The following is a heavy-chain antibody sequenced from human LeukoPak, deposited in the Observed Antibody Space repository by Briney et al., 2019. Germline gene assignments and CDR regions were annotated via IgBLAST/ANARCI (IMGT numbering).Heavy chain of an antibody. V-gene: IGHV3-21*01. J-gene: IGHJ4*02. CDR1: GFTFSTYT. CDR3: APALSLYDYIYFDY. Sequence: GGSLRLSCAASGFTFSTYTMNWVRQAPGKGLEWVSSISSSRNYIYYADSVKGRFTVSRDNTENPLFLQMDSLRAEDTAVYYCAPALSLYDYIYFDYWGQGALVTVSS. CDR2: ISSSRNYI. D-gene: IGHD5-12*01.